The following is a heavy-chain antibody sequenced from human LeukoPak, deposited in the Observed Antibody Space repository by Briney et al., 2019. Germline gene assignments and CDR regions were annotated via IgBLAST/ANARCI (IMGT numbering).Heavy chain of an antibody. CDR2: ISGSGGST. CDR1: EFTFSSYG. D-gene: IGHD4-17*01. V-gene: IGHV3-23*01. J-gene: IGHJ3*02. CDR3: ARDPNGDYIGTFDM. Sequence: GGSLRLSCAASEFTFSSYGMSRVRQVPGKGLEWVSSISGSGGSTQYADSVQGRFAISRDNSKNTLYLQMNSLRVEDTAVYFCARDPNGDYIGTFDMWGRGTMVSVSS.